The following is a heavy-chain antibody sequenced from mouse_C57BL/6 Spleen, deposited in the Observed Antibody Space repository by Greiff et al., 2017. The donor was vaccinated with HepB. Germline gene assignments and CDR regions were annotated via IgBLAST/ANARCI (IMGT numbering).Heavy chain of an antibody. Sequence: VQLKESGPELVKPGASVKISCKASGYTFTDYYMNWVKQSHGKSLEWIGDINPNNGGTSYNQKFKGKATLTVDKSSSTAYMELRSLTSEDSAVYYCARSSSGYKDYFDYWGQGTTLTVSS. CDR3: ARSSSGYKDYFDY. V-gene: IGHV1-26*01. D-gene: IGHD3-2*02. CDR1: GYTFTDYY. CDR2: INPNNGGT. J-gene: IGHJ2*01.